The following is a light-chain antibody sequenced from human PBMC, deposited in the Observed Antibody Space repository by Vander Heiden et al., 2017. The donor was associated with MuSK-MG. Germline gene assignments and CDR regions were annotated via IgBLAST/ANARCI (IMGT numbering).Light chain of an antibody. Sequence: SSELTQDPAESVALGQTVRITCQGDSLRSYYASWYQQKPGQAPVLVIYGKNNRPSGIPDRFSGSSSGNTASLTITGAQAEDEADYYCNSRDSSGNHQFGGGTKLTVL. J-gene: IGLJ2*01. V-gene: IGLV3-19*01. CDR2: GKN. CDR1: SLRSYY. CDR3: NSRDSSGNHQ.